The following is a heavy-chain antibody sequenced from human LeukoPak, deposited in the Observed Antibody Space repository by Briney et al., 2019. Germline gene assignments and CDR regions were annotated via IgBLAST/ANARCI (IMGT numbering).Heavy chain of an antibody. V-gene: IGHV3-74*01. Sequence: GGSLRLSCTASGFSFSGHWMHWARQLPGKGLVWVSRISPTGSTTSYADSVKGRFTVSRDSAKNTLYLQVNNLRAEDTAVYYCARGPNSNWSGLDFWGQGTLLTASS. CDR2: ISPTGSTT. CDR3: ARGPNSNWSGLDF. J-gene: IGHJ4*02. D-gene: IGHD6-6*01. CDR1: GFSFSGHW.